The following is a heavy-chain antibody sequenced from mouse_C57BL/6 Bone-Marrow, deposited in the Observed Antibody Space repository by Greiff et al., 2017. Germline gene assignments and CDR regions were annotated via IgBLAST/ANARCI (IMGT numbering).Heavy chain of an antibody. V-gene: IGHV1-64*01. Sequence: VQLQQPGAELVKPGASVKLSCKASGYTFTSYWMHWVKQRPVHGLEWIGMIHPNSGSTNYNEKFKSKATLTVDKSSSTAYMQLSSLTSEDSAVYYCARPLITTVVAHYAMDYWGQGTSVTVSS. J-gene: IGHJ4*01. D-gene: IGHD1-1*01. CDR3: ARPLITTVVAHYAMDY. CDR2: IHPNSGST. CDR1: GYTFTSYW.